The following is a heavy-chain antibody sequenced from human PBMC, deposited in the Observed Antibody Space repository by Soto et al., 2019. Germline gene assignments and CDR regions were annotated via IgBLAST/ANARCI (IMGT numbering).Heavy chain of an antibody. CDR3: ARGSGWRVDP. D-gene: IGHD2-15*01. J-gene: IGHJ5*02. CDR1: GGSVSGDDW. CDR2: IYQSGTT. V-gene: IGHV4-4*02. Sequence: QVQLQESGPGLVKPSETLSLTCAVSGGSVSGDDWWSWVRQPPEKGLERIGEIYQSGTTNYNPPLNSRVNISPDKSKNQLSLKLTSLTAADTAVYYCARGSGWRVDPWGQGTLVTVSS.